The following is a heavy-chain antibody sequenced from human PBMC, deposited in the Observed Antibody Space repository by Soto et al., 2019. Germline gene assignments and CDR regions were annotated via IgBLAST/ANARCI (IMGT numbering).Heavy chain of an antibody. V-gene: IGHV4-34*01. Sequence: QVQLQQWGAGLLKPSETLSLTCAVYGGSFSGYYWSWIRQPPGKGLEWIGEINHSGSTNYNPSLKSRVTISVDTSKNQFSLKLSSVTAADTAVYYCARKRAMDVWGQGTTVTVSS. CDR3: ARKRAMDV. J-gene: IGHJ6*02. CDR1: GGSFSGYY. CDR2: INHSGST.